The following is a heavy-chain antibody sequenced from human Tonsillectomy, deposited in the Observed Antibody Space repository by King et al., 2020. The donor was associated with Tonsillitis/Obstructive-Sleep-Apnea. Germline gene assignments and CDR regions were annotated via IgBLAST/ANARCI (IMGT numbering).Heavy chain of an antibody. CDR1: GFTFSSYW. D-gene: IGHD3-3*01. CDR2: MKHDGSET. J-gene: IGHJ4*02. CDR3: ARAPTYYDFWSGYKAIDY. V-gene: IGHV3-7*04. Sequence: VQLVESGGGLVQPGGSLRLSCAASGFTFSSYWMSWVRQAPGKGLEWVANMKHDGSETYYVDSVKGRFTVSRDNAKNSLFLQMSGLRAEDTALYYGARAPTYYDFWSGYKAIDYWGQGTLVTVSS.